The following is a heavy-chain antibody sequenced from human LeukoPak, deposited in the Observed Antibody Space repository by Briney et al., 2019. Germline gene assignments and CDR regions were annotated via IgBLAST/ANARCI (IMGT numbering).Heavy chain of an antibody. CDR2: INPNSGGT. V-gene: IGHV1-2*02. Sequence: ASVKVSCKASGYTFTGYYMHWVRQAPGQGLEWMGWINPNSGGTNYAQKFQGRATMTRDTSISTAYMELSRLRSDDTAVYYCATSRRVPGVSIGYFDSWGQGTLVTVSS. CDR3: ATSRRVPGVSIGYFDS. J-gene: IGHJ4*02. CDR1: GYTFTGYY. D-gene: IGHD3-10*01.